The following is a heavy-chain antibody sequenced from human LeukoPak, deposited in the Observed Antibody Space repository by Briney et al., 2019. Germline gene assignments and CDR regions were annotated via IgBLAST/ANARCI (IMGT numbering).Heavy chain of an antibody. Sequence: SETLSLTCTVFGGSISSYYWSWIRQPPGKGLEWIGYIYYSGSTNYNPSLKSRVTISVDTSKNQFSLKLSSVTAADTAVYHCARGGANYYDSSGYSRDWFDPWGQGTLVTVSS. V-gene: IGHV4-59*01. CDR1: GGSISSYY. D-gene: IGHD3-22*01. CDR3: ARGGANYYDSSGYSRDWFDP. J-gene: IGHJ5*02. CDR2: IYYSGST.